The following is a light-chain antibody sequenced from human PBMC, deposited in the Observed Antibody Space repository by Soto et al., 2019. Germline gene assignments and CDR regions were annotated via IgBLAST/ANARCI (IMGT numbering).Light chain of an antibody. CDR2: DVS. CDR3: SSYTSSSILYV. Sequence: QSALAQPASVSGSPGQSITISRTGTSRDVGGYNYVSWYQQHPGKAPKLMIYDVSNRPSGVSNRFSGSKSGNTASLTISGLQAEDEADYYCSSYTSSSILYVFGTGTKVTVL. J-gene: IGLJ1*01. CDR1: SRDVGGYNY. V-gene: IGLV2-14*01.